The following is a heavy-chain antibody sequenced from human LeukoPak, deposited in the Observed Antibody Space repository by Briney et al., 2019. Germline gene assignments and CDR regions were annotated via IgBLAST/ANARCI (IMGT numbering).Heavy chain of an antibody. D-gene: IGHD2-2*01. CDR1: GYTFTIYA. V-gene: IGHV1-3*01. J-gene: IGHJ4*02. Sequence: GASVKVSCKASGYTFTIYAMHWVRQAPGQRPEWMGWINAGNGNTKYSQKFQGRVTITRDTSASTAYMELSSLRPEDTAVYYCARVQSAYCSSSSCYGGYFDYWGQGTLVTVSS. CDR3: ARVQSAYCSSSSCYGGYFDY. CDR2: INAGNGNT.